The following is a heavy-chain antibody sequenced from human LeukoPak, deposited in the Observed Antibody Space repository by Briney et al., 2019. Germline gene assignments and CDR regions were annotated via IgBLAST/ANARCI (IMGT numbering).Heavy chain of an antibody. J-gene: IGHJ4*02. CDR1: GFSCSSYE. V-gene: IGHV3-48*03. Sequence: PVGSLRLSCAAPGFSCSSYEMSCVRQAPRHGLDWDSYISSSGSIMYSADSVKGRFTISRDNAKNSLYLQMNSLRAEDTAIYYCSGQYSSSSVVDYWGQGTLVTVSS. D-gene: IGHD6-6*01. CDR3: SGQYSSSSVVDY. CDR2: ISSSGSIM.